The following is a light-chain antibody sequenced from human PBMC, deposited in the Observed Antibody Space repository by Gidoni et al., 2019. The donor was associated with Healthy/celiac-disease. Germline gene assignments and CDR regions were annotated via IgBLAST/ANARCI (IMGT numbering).Light chain of an antibody. CDR2: AAS. V-gene: IGKV1-9*01. CDR3: QQLNSYPIT. CDR1: QGISSY. J-gene: IGKJ3*01. Sequence: IQLTQSPSSLSASGGDRVTITCRAIQGISSYLAWYQQKPGKAPKLLIYAASTLQSGVPSRFSGSVSGTDFTLTISSLQPEDFATYYCQQLNSYPITFXPXTKVDIK.